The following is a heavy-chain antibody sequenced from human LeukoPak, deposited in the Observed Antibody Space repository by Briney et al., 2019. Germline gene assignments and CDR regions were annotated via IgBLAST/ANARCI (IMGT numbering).Heavy chain of an antibody. CDR3: VRESRPGGAMGLY. CDR2: IKEDGGEQ. D-gene: IGHD3-10*01. Sequence: GGSLRLSCAASGFTFSTYWMTWVRQTPGKGLEWVANIKEDGGEQNYVDSVEGRFTISRDNTKNLLFLEMNNLRGDDTAIYYCVRESRPGGAMGLYWGQGTLVAVSS. J-gene: IGHJ4*02. CDR1: GFTFSTYW. V-gene: IGHV3-7*01.